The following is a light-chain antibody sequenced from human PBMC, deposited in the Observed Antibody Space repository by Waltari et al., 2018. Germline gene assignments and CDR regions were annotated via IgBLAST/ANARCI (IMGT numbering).Light chain of an antibody. CDR1: DSDVGAYDF. Sequence: QSALTQPASVSGSPGQSITISCSGTDSDVGAYDFVSWYQQHPGKVPHLIIYEVSNRPSGISNRFCASKSGNTASLTISGLQAEEEADYYCSSYTTSSAPGVFGTGTRVTVL. V-gene: IGLV2-14*01. CDR2: EVS. J-gene: IGLJ1*01. CDR3: SSYTTSSAPGV.